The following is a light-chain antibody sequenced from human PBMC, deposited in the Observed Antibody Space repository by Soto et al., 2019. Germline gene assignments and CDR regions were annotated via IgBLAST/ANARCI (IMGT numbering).Light chain of an antibody. CDR1: HSVSSN. Sequence: EIVMSQSPATLSVSTGERASLSCRASHSVSSNLAWYQQQPGQAPRLLIYGASTRATDIPARFSGSGSGTDFTLTISSLEPEDFAVYYCQQRSNLPITFGQGTRLEIK. CDR3: QQRSNLPIT. J-gene: IGKJ5*01. V-gene: IGKV3-15*01. CDR2: GAS.